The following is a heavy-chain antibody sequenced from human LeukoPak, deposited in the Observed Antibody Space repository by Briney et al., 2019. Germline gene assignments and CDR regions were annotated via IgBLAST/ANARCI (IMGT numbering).Heavy chain of an antibody. Sequence: GGSLRLSCAASGFTFSSYWMHWVRQAPGRGLVWVSRINGDGSSTTYADSVKGRFTISRDNAKDTLYLQMNSLRAEDTAVYYCARKAPYSSSSDHLDYWGQGTLVTVSS. V-gene: IGHV3-74*01. D-gene: IGHD6-6*01. J-gene: IGHJ4*02. CDR2: INGDGSST. CDR3: ARKAPYSSSSDHLDY. CDR1: GFTFSSYW.